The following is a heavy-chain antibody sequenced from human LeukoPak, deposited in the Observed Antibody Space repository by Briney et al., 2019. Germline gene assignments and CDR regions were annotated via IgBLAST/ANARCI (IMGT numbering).Heavy chain of an antibody. CDR1: VGSISSSSYY. J-gene: IGHJ4*02. CDR2: IYYSGIT. V-gene: IGHV4-39*07. CDR3: ARHSGYDWGFDY. D-gene: IGHD5-12*01. Sequence: SETLSLTCSVSVGSISSSSYYWAWIRQPPGKGLDWIGSIYYSGITYYNPSLTSRVTISVVRSKIQFSLKLTSVPAADTAVYYCARHSGYDWGFDYWGQGTLVTVSA.